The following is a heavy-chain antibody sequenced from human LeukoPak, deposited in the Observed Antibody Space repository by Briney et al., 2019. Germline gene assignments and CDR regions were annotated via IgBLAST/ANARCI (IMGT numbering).Heavy chain of an antibody. Sequence: GGSLRLSCAASGFTVSSNYMSWVRQALGKGLEWVSIIYSGGSTYYADSVKGRFTISRDNSKNTLYLQMNSLRAEDTAVYYCARVLLWFGELLYLDYWGQGTLVTVSS. CDR2: IYSGGST. CDR3: ARVLLWFGELLYLDY. D-gene: IGHD3-10*01. CDR1: GFTVSSNY. V-gene: IGHV3-53*01. J-gene: IGHJ4*02.